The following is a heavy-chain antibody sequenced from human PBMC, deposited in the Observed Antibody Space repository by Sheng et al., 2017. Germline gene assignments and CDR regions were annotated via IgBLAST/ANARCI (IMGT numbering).Heavy chain of an antibody. CDR2: IYYSGST. CDR1: GGSISSSSYY. D-gene: IGHD3-3*01. Sequence: QLQLQESGPGLVKPSETLSLTCTVSGGSISSSSYYWGWIRQPPGKGLEWIGSIYYSGSTYYNPSLKSRVTISVDTSKNQFSLKLSSVTAADTAVYYCARVLYYDFWGLGGGRCTYVGADGNRTVVPSVLDGRCDS. V-gene: IGHV4-39*07. CDR3: ARVLYYDFWGLGGGRCTYVGADGNRTVVPSVLDGRCDS. J-gene: IGHJ5*01.